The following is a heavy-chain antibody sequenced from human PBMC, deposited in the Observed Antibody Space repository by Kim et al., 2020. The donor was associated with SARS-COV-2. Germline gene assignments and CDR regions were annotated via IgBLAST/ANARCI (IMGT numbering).Heavy chain of an antibody. V-gene: IGHV3-48*04. CDR1: GFSFSNYS. CDR2: ISGRSRAI. CDR3: ARDVYGDYMGDY. J-gene: IGHJ4*02. D-gene: IGHD4-17*01. Sequence: GGSLRLSCAASGFSFSNYSMNWVRQAPGKGLEWVSYISGRSRAIYYADSVKGRFTISRDIPKNALYLQMNSLRADDTAVYYCARDVYGDYMGDYWGQGALVTVSS.